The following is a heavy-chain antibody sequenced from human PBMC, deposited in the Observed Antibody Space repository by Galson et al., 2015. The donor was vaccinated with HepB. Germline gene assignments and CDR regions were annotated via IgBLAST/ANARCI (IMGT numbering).Heavy chain of an antibody. D-gene: IGHD5-18*01. Sequence: SLRLSCAASGFTFSSYGMHRVRQAPGKGLEWVAVISYDGSNKYYADSVKGRFTISRDNSKNTLYLQMNSLRAEDTAVYYCAKEGIQLWLGYWFDPWGQGTLVTVSS. CDR1: GFTFSSYG. CDR2: ISYDGSNK. J-gene: IGHJ5*02. V-gene: IGHV3-30*18. CDR3: AKEGIQLWLGYWFDP.